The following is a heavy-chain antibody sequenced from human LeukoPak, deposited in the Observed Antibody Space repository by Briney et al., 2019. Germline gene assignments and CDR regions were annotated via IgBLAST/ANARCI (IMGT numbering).Heavy chain of an antibody. V-gene: IGHV1-69*04. CDR1: GGTFSSYA. CDR3: ATRSLGATRIFDY. Sequence: PSVKVSFKASGGTFSSYAISWVRQAPGQGLEWMGRIIPILGIANYAQKFQGRVTITADKSTSTAYMELSSLRSEDTAVYYCATRSLGATRIFDYWGQGTLVTVSS. CDR2: IIPILGIA. D-gene: IGHD1-26*01. J-gene: IGHJ4*02.